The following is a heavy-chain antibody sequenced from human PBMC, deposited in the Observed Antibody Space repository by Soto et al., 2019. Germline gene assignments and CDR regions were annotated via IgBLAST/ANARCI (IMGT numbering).Heavy chain of an antibody. J-gene: IGHJ3*02. D-gene: IGHD2-2*01. Sequence: GGSLRLSGSASGFALNSYAMHWVRQAPGKGLEYVSAISGNGGTTYNTDSVKGRFTISRGNSKNTLYLQMSSLRAEDTAVYYCVKGGYCNSASCYSAFDIWGQGTMVTVSS. CDR1: GFALNSYA. V-gene: IGHV3-64D*06. CDR2: ISGNGGTT. CDR3: VKGGYCNSASCYSAFDI.